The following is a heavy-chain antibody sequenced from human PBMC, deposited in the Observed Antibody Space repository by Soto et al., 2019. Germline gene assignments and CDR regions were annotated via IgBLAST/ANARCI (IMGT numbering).Heavy chain of an antibody. CDR3: ARAYVPGGPRIHNYNTYTAV. V-gene: IGHV1-8*01. CDR1: GYTFTSYD. CDR2: MNPNSGNT. J-gene: IGHJ6*01. D-gene: IGHD3-10*02. Sequence: ASVKVSCKASGYTFTSYDINWVRQATGQGLEWMGWMNPNSGNTGYAQKFQGRVTMTRNTSISTAYMELSSLRSEDTAVYYCARAYVPGGPRIHNYNTYTAVWGKGSTVPVSS.